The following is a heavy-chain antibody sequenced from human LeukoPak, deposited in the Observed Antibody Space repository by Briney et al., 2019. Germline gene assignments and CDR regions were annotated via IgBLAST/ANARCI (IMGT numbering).Heavy chain of an antibody. Sequence: GGSLRLSCAASGFTFSSYGMHWVRQAPGKGLEWVAFIRYDGSNKYYADSVKGRLTISRDNSKNTLYLQMNSLRAEDTAVYYXAKTTGYSSGWGAFDIWGQGTMVTVSS. CDR3: AKTTGYSSGWGAFDI. D-gene: IGHD6-19*01. CDR1: GFTFSSYG. J-gene: IGHJ3*02. V-gene: IGHV3-30*02. CDR2: IRYDGSNK.